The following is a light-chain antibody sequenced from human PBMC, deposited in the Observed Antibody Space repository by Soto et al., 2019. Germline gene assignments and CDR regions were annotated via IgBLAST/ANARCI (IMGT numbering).Light chain of an antibody. CDR3: QQYGSSPSIT. J-gene: IGKJ5*01. Sequence: EIVLTQSPATLSLSPGERATLSCRTSLSVSVYLDWYQQKPGQAPRLLIYGASSRATGIPDRFSGSGSGADFTLTISRLEPEDFAVYYCQQYGSSPSITFGQGTRLEI. V-gene: IGKV3-20*01. CDR1: LSVSVY. CDR2: GAS.